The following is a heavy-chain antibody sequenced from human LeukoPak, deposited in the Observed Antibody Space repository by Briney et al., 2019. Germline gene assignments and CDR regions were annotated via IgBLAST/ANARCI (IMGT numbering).Heavy chain of an antibody. J-gene: IGHJ4*02. CDR3: ARLLSGSWLYYFDY. V-gene: IGHV1-18*04. CDR2: ISAYNGNT. Sequence: ASVKVSCKASGYTFTNYYMHWVRQAPGQGLEWMGWISAYNGNTNYAQKLQGRVTMTTDTSTSTAYMELRSLRSDDTAVYYCARLLSGSWLYYFDYWGQGTLVTVSS. CDR1: GYTFTNYY. D-gene: IGHD3-10*01.